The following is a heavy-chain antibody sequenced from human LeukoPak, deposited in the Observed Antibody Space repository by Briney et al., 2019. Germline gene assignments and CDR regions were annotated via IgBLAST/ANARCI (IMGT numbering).Heavy chain of an antibody. J-gene: IGHJ5*02. D-gene: IGHD3-9*01. CDR1: GFTFSSHG. V-gene: IGHV3-23*01. CDR2: ISPSGSIS. Sequence: PGGSLRLSCAASGFTFSSHGINWVRQAPGKGLEWVSGISPSGSISYYADSVKGRFTISRDNSKNTVSLQMNSLRAEDTALYYCARDLDWGAFDAWGQGTLDTVSS. CDR3: ARDLDWGAFDA.